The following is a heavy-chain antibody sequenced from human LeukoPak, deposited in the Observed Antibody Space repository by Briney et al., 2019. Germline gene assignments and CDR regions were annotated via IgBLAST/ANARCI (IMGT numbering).Heavy chain of an antibody. Sequence: PGGSLRLSCAASRFTFSSYAMHWVRQAPGKGLEWVAVISYDGSNKYYADSVKGRFTISRDNSKNTLYLQMNSLRAEDTAVYYCARDGTILLWFGELSASLSYYYGMDVWGQGTTVTVSS. D-gene: IGHD3-10*01. V-gene: IGHV3-30-3*01. CDR1: RFTFSSYA. J-gene: IGHJ6*02. CDR2: ISYDGSNK. CDR3: ARDGTILLWFGELSASLSYYYGMDV.